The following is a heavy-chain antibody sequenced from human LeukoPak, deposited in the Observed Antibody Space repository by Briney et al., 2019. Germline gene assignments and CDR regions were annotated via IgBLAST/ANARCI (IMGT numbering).Heavy chain of an antibody. CDR1: GFTFSSYG. D-gene: IGHD5-24*01. CDR2: ISGSASST. V-gene: IGHV3-23*01. Sequence: GGSLRLPCAASGFTFSSYGMTWVRQAPGKGLEWVAGISGSASSTYYADSVKGRFTISRDNSKNTLYLQMNSLRAEDTAVYYCAKLRSAMATIMGDFDYWGQGTLVTVSS. CDR3: AKLRSAMATIMGDFDY. J-gene: IGHJ4*02.